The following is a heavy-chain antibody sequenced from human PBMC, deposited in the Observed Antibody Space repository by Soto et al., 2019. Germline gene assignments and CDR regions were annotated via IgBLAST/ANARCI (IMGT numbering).Heavy chain of an antibody. CDR1: GFSLSTSGVA. V-gene: IGHV2-5*02. D-gene: IGHD3-10*01. J-gene: IGHJ4*02. Sequence: QITLKESGPTLVKPTQTLTLTCTFSGFSLSTSGVAVGWIRQAPGKALQWLAIIYWDDEKRYIQSLKIRLTITKDTSKDQVVLTMTNMDPVDTATYYCAHNRVPVQSDYWGQGTLVTVSS. CDR2: IYWDDEK. CDR3: AHNRVPVQSDY.